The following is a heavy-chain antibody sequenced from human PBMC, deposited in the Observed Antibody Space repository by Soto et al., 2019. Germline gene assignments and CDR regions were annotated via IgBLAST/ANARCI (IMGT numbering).Heavy chain of an antibody. V-gene: IGHV3-23*01. J-gene: IGHJ4*02. CDR3: AKGRQWELPLDY. Sequence: EVQLLESGGGLVQPGGSLRLSCAASGFTFRSYAMSWVRQAPGKGLEWVSAISISGGSTYYADSVKGRFTISRAYSKNTLYLQMNSLRAEDTAVYYCAKGRQWELPLDYWGQGTLVTVSS. D-gene: IGHD1-26*01. CDR2: ISISGGST. CDR1: GFTFRSYA.